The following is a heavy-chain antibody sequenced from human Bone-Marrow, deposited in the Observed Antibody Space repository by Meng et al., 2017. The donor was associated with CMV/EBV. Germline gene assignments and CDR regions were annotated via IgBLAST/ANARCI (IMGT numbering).Heavy chain of an antibody. V-gene: IGHV3-19*01. Sequence: GGSLKLSCAASGFTFSNSDMNWVRQAPGKGLEWVSGVSWNGSRTHYADSVKGRFIISRDNSRNFLYQQMNSLRPEDMAVYYCARAKSSSGSLSVLGMDVWGQGTTVTVSS. CDR1: GFTFSNSD. CDR3: ARAKSSSGSLSVLGMDV. CDR2: VSWNGSRT. J-gene: IGHJ6*01. D-gene: IGHD6-6*01.